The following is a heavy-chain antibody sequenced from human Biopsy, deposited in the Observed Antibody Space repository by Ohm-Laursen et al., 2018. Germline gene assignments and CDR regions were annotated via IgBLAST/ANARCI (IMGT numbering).Heavy chain of an antibody. D-gene: IGHD3-22*01. V-gene: IGHV1-2*02. CDR1: GYTFTDYY. CDR2: INAKTGDT. CDR3: TRGGYYYDSLAYYYWFDP. J-gene: IGHJ5*02. Sequence: ASVKVSCKVSGYTFTDYYLHWVRQAPGQGLEWMGWINAKTGDTNYAQKFQGRVTMTRDTSISTAYVDLSSLRSDDTAVYYCTRGGYYYDSLAYYYWFDPWGQGTLVTVSS.